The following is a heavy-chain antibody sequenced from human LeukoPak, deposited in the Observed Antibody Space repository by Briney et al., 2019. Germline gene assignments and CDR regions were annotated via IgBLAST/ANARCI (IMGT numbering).Heavy chain of an antibody. CDR3: AKAYPVVPAAILDY. CDR1: GFTFSSYG. D-gene: IGHD2-2*02. J-gene: IGHJ4*02. V-gene: IGHV3-30*02. CDR2: IRYDGSNK. Sequence: GGSLRLSCAASGFTFSSYGMHWVRQAPGKGLEWVAFIRYDGSNKYYADSVKGRFTISRDNSKNTLYLQMNSLRAEDTAVYYCAKAYPVVPAAILDYWGQGTLVTVSS.